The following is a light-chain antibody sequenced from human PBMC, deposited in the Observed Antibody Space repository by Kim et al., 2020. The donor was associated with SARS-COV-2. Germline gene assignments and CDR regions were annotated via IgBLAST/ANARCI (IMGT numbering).Light chain of an antibody. CDR2: EVS. J-gene: IGKJ2*01. CDR1: QSIRGW. V-gene: IGKV1-5*01. Sequence: DIQMTQSPSTLSASVGDSVTITCRASQSIRGWLAWYQQKPGKAPKALIYEVSKLERGVPSRFIGSGSGTEFSLTISGLQPDDLATYYCQNYDSSSLYTFGQGTKLEI. CDR3: QNYDSSSLYT.